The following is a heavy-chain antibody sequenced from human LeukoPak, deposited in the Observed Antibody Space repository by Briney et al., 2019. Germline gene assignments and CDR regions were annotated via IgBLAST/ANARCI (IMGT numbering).Heavy chain of an antibody. J-gene: IGHJ5*02. CDR2: IYTSGST. V-gene: IGHV4-4*07. D-gene: IGHD5-24*01. CDR3: ARVRRWLQWGIWFDP. Sequence: SETLSLTCTVSGGSISSYYWSWIRQPAGKGLEWIGRIYTSGSTNYNPSLKSRVTISVDTSKNQFSLKLSSVTAADTAVYYCARVRRWLQWGIWFDPWGQGTLVTVSS. CDR1: GGSISSYY.